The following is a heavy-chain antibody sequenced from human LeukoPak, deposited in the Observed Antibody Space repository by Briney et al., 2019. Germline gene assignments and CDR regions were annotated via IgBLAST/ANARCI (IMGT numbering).Heavy chain of an antibody. J-gene: IGHJ6*03. CDR3: AKGQPQYGLLEWFETLHLSHPHYMDV. V-gene: IGHV3-48*03. CDR2: ISSSGDTI. Sequence: GGSLRLSCEASGFTFSSYQMNWVRQAPGKGLEWIAYISSSGDTIYYADSVKGRFTISRDNSKNTLYLQMNSLRAEDTAVYYCAKGQPQYGLLEWFETLHLSHPHYMDVWGKGTTVTVSS. D-gene: IGHD3-3*01. CDR1: GFTFSSYQ.